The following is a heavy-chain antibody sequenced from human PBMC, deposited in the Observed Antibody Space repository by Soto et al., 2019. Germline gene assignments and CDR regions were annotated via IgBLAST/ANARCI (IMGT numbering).Heavy chain of an antibody. Sequence: PSETLSLTCTVSGDSIRNYYWSWIRQPAGKGLEWIGRIYSSGSTDYNASLKSRVSMSVDRSNNQFFLRLTSVTAADTAVYYCVGDCSGGGCYSDYGMDVWGQGTTVTVSS. CDR1: GDSIRNYY. V-gene: IGHV4-4*07. CDR2: IYSSGST. CDR3: VGDCSGGGCYSDYGMDV. J-gene: IGHJ6*02. D-gene: IGHD2-15*01.